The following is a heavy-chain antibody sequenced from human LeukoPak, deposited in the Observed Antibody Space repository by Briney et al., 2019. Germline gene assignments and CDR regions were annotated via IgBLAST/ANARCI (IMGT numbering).Heavy chain of an antibody. J-gene: IGHJ4*02. Sequence: GGSLRLSCAASGFTFSTYAMNWVRQAPGKGLEWVSAISAAGDRAYYADSVQGRFTLSRDNSKSTLYLQMSSLRAEDTAVYYCAKDDPLYCSGATCYSDWGQGTLVTVSS. CDR1: GFTFSTYA. CDR3: AKDDPLYCSGATCYSD. V-gene: IGHV3-23*01. D-gene: IGHD2-15*01. CDR2: ISAAGDRA.